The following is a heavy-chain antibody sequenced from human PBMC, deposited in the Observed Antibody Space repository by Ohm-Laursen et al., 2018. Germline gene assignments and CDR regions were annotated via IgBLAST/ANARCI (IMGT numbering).Heavy chain of an antibody. CDR3: ARDPGYYETSGYSDY. D-gene: IGHD3-22*01. CDR1: GFTFSSYA. Sequence: SLRLSCAAPGFTFSSYAMSWVRQAPGKGLEWVSSISSTSTYIYYADSVKGRFTISRDNAKNSLYLQMNSLRAEDTAVYYCARDPGYYETSGYSDYWGQGTLVTVSS. CDR2: ISSTSTYI. V-gene: IGHV3-21*01. J-gene: IGHJ4*02.